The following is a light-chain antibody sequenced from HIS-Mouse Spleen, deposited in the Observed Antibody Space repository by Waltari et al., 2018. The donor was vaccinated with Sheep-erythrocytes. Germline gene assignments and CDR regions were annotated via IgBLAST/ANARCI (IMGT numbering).Light chain of an antibody. CDR2: DVS. Sequence: QSALTQPRSVSGSPGQSVTISCTGTSSDVGGYNYVSWYQQHPGKAPKLMIYDVSTRPSGVPVRFSGSKSDNTASLTISGLQAEDEADYYCCSYAGSYNHVFATGTKVTV. CDR1: SSDVGGYNY. CDR3: CSYAGSYNHV. V-gene: IGLV2-11*01. J-gene: IGLJ1*01.